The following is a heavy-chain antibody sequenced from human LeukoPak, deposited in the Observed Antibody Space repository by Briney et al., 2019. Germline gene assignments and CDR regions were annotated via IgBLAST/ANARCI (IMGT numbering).Heavy chain of an antibody. Sequence: GGSLRLSCAASGFTFSSYEMNWVRQAPGKGLEWVSYISSSGSTIYYADSVEGRFTISRDNAKNSLYLQMNSLRAEDTAVYYCARGYDVVVVVAATGLDYWGQGTLVTVSS. J-gene: IGHJ4*02. D-gene: IGHD2-15*01. V-gene: IGHV3-48*03. CDR3: ARGYDVVVVVAATGLDY. CDR2: ISSSGSTI. CDR1: GFTFSSYE.